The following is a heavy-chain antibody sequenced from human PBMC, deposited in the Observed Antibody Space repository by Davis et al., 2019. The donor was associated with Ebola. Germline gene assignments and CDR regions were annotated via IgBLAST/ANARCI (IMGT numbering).Heavy chain of an antibody. J-gene: IGHJ4*02. CDR3: ARARRGY. CDR2: ISYDGSNK. Sequence: GESLKISCAASGFTFSSYGMHWVRQAPGKGLEWVAVISYDGSNKYYADSVKGRFTISRDNAKNSLYLQMNSLRAEDTAVYYCARARRGYWGQGTLVTVSS. CDR1: GFTFSSYG. D-gene: IGHD3-10*01. V-gene: IGHV3-30*03.